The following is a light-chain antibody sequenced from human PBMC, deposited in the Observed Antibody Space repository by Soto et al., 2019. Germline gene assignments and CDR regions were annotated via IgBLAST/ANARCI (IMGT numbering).Light chain of an antibody. CDR1: QSVSSY. V-gene: IGKV3-11*01. J-gene: IGKJ4*01. CDR3: QRRSNWPPGLT. CDR2: DAS. Sequence: EIVLTQSPATLSLSPGERATLSCRASQSVSSYLAWYQQKPGQAPRLLIYDASNRATGIPARFSGSGSGTDFTLTISSLEPEDFAVYYCQRRSNWPPGLTFGGGTKVESK.